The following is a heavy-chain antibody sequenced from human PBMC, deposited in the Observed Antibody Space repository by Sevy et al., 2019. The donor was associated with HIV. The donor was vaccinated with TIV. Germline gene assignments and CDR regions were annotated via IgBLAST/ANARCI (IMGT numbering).Heavy chain of an antibody. D-gene: IGHD2-21*02. CDR1: GFTLSKAW. Sequence: GGSLRLSCAASGFTLSKAWMSWVRQAPGKGLEWVGRIKSKTDGRTTDYAAPVKGRFTISRDDSKNTLYLQMNSLKTEDTAVYYCTTAMVVTAFGFDYWGQGTLVTVSS. V-gene: IGHV3-15*01. J-gene: IGHJ4*02. CDR3: TTAMVVTAFGFDY. CDR2: IKSKTDGRTT.